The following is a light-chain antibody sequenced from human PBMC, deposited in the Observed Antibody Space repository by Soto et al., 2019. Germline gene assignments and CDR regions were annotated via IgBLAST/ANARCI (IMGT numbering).Light chain of an antibody. CDR2: GAS. Sequence: EIVMSQSPATLSVSPGARATLSCRASQSVSSNLAWYQQKPGQAPRLLIYGASTRATGIPARFSGSRSGTEFTLTISSLQSEDFAVYYCQQYNNWPYTFGQGTKLEIK. CDR3: QQYNNWPYT. J-gene: IGKJ2*01. CDR1: QSVSSN. V-gene: IGKV3-15*01.